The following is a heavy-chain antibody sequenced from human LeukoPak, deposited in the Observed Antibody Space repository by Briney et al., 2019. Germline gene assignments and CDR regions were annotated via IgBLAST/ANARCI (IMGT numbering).Heavy chain of an antibody. J-gene: IGHJ4*02. Sequence: PGGSLRLSCAASGFTFSSYSMNWVRQAPGKGLEWVSSISSSSSYIYYADSVKGRFTISRDNAKNPLYLQMNSLRAEDTAVYYCARDIVVVVAATRDYWGQGTLVTVSS. D-gene: IGHD2-15*01. CDR3: ARDIVVVVAATRDY. CDR1: GFTFSSYS. CDR2: ISSSSSYI. V-gene: IGHV3-21*01.